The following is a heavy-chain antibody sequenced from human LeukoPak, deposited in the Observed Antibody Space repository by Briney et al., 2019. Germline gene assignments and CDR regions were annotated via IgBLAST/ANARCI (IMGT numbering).Heavy chain of an antibody. V-gene: IGHV1-8*01. CDR3: ARPSGRRNTVRTWSYT. D-gene: IGHD3-10*01. CDR2: MNPNSGNT. Sequence: ASVTVSCTASGYTFTSYDINWVRQATGQGLEWMGWMNPNSGNTGYAQKFQGRVTMTRNTSISTAYMELSSLRSEDTAVYYYARPSGRRNTVRTWSYTWGQGTLVTVSS. CDR1: GYTFTSYD. J-gene: IGHJ5*02.